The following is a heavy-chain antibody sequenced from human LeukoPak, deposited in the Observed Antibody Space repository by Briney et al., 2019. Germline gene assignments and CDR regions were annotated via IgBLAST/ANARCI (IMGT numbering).Heavy chain of an antibody. J-gene: IGHJ4*02. V-gene: IGHV3-23*01. CDR1: GFTFSSYA. D-gene: IGHD6-6*01. CDR2: ISGSGGST. CDR3: VRGLSGYTSSLGY. Sequence: GGSLRLSCAASGFTFSSYAMSWVRQAPGKGLEWVSAISGSGGSTYYADSVKGRFTISRDNSKNTLYLQMNSLRAEGTAVYYCVRGLSGYTSSLGYWGQGTLVTVSS.